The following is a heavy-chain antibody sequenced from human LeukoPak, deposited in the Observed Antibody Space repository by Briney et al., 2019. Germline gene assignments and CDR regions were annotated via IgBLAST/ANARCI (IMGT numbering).Heavy chain of an antibody. J-gene: IGHJ4*02. CDR1: GFTFSSYW. CDR3: AREAEYCTNGVCQDGIFDY. Sequence: GGSLRPSCAASGFTFSSYWMHWVRQAPGKGLVWVSRINSDGSSTSYADSVKGRFTISRDNAKNTLYLQMNSLRAEDTAVYYCAREAEYCTNGVCQDGIFDYWGQGTLVTVSS. V-gene: IGHV3-74*01. D-gene: IGHD2-8*01. CDR2: INSDGSST.